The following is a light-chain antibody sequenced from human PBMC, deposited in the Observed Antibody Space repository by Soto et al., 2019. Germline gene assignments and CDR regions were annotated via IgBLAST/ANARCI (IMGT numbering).Light chain of an antibody. CDR1: SSDVGGYKY. J-gene: IGLJ1*01. V-gene: IGLV2-8*01. CDR3: TSYAGNNNYL. Sequence: SVLTQPPSASGSPGQSVTISCTGTSSDVGGYKYVSWYQQHPGKAPKLLIYEVSKRPSGVPDRFSGSKSGNTASLTVSGLQAEDESDYYSTSYAGNNNYLFGAGPNVTV. CDR2: EVS.